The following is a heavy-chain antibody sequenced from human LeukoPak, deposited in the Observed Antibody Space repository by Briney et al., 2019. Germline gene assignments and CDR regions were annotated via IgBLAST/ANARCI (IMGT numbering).Heavy chain of an antibody. D-gene: IGHD7-27*01. CDR3: AGEVTGEHWFDP. CDR2: INHSGST. CDR1: GGSFSGYY. V-gene: IGHV4-34*09. Sequence: SETLSLTCAVYGGSFSGYYWSWIRQPPGKGLEWIGEINHSGSTNYNPSLKSRVIISVDTSKNQFSLRLSSVTAADTAVYYCAGEVTGEHWFDPWGQGTLVTVSS. J-gene: IGHJ5*02.